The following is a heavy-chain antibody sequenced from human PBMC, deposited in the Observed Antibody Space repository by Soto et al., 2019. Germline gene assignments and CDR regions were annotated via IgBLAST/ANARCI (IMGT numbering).Heavy chain of an antibody. V-gene: IGHV4-34*01. CDR1: GGSFSGYY. D-gene: IGHD3-10*01. CDR3: ARATHGYGSGSYRFDI. CDR2: INHSGST. Sequence: SETLSLTCTVSGGSFSGYYWRWIRQPPGKGLEWIGEINHSGSTNYNPSLKSRVTISVDTSKNQFSLKLSSVTAADTAVYYCARATHGYGSGSYRFDIWGQGTMVTVSS. J-gene: IGHJ3*02.